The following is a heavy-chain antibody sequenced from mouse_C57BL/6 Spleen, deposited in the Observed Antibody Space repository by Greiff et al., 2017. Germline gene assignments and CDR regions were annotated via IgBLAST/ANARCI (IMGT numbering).Heavy chain of an antibody. CDR2: INPYNGDT. D-gene: IGHD1-1*01. V-gene: IGHV1-20*01. J-gene: IGHJ2*01. CDR3: ARETTVVADY. Sequence: EVPLQQSGPELVKPGDSVKLSCKASGYSFTGYFLNWVMQSHGKSLEWFGRINPYNGDTFYNQKFKGKATLTVDKSSSTAHMELRSLTSEDAAGEYSARETTVVADYSGQSTTLTDSS. CDR1: GYSFTGYF.